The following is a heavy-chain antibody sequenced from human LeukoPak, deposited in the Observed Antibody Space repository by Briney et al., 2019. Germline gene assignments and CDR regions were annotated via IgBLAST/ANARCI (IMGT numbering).Heavy chain of an antibody. J-gene: IGHJ6*02. CDR2: ISYDGSNK. Sequence: PGGSLRLSCAASGFTFSSYGMHWVRQAPGKGLEWVAVISYDGSNKYYADSVKGRFTISGDNSKNTLYLQMNSLRAEDTAVYFCARGGGGRSDYNYYGMDVWGQGTTVTVSS. V-gene: IGHV3-30*03. CDR1: GFTFSSYG. CDR3: ARGGGGRSDYNYYGMDV. D-gene: IGHD2-15*01.